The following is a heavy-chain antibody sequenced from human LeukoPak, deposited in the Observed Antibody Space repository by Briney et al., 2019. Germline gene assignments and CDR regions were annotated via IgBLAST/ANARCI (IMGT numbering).Heavy chain of an antibody. CDR1: GFTFSSYS. J-gene: IGHJ4*02. D-gene: IGHD6-19*01. V-gene: IGHV3-21*01. CDR2: ISSSSSYI. CDR3: ARDRQWLPPFDY. Sequence: GGSLRLSCAASGFTFSSYSMNWVRQAPGKGLEWVSSISSSSSYIYYADSVKGRFTISRDNAKNSLYLQMHSLRAEDTAVYYCARDRQWLPPFDYWGQGTLVTVSS.